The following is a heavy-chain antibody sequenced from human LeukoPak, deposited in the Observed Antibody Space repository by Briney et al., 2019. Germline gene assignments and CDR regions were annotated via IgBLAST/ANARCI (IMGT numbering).Heavy chain of an antibody. CDR2: ITGSSSTI. CDR3: AKDLHDYGNYVGWFDS. CDR1: GFTFSFYS. J-gene: IGHJ5*01. Sequence: GGSLRLSCAASGFTFSFYSMSWVRQAPGKGLQWVSFITGSSSTIHYADSVKGRFTISRDHSKTTLFLQMNSLRAEDTAVYYCAKDLHDYGNYVGWFDSWGQGTLVTVSS. V-gene: IGHV3-23*01. D-gene: IGHD4-11*01.